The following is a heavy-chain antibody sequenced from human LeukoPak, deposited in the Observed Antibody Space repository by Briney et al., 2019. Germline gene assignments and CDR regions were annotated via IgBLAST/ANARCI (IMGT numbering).Heavy chain of an antibody. CDR1: GFAFSSHG. Sequence: PGGSLRLSCAASGFAFSSHGIHWIRQPPGKGLEWIGSIYYSGSTYYNPSLKSRVTISVDTSKNQFSLKLSSVTAADTAVYYCASPGDYDFWSGPRPFDYWGQGTLVTVSS. CDR3: ASPGDYDFWSGPRPFDY. D-gene: IGHD3-3*01. J-gene: IGHJ4*02. CDR2: IYYSGST. V-gene: IGHV4-39*01.